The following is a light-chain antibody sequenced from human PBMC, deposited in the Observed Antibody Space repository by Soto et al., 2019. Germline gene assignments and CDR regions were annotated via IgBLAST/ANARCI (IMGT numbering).Light chain of an antibody. V-gene: IGKV3-15*01. CDR2: GAS. Sequence: MTECPATLAVAAGERATLSCRASQRISVNLAWYQQKPGQTPRLLIYGASTRAPGIPARFSGSGFETEFTLTISSLQSEDFGVYYCQQYDTWPPCPFGQRTRLEIK. J-gene: IGKJ5*01. CDR3: QQYDTWPPCP. CDR1: QRISVN.